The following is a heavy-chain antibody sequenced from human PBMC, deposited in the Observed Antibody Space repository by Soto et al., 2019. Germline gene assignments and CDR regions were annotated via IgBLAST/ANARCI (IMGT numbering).Heavy chain of an antibody. CDR3: ARGQRFSDWFDP. CDR1: GGTISGYY. D-gene: IGHD3-3*01. Sequence: QVQLQESGQGLVKPPETLSLNCTVTGGTISGYYWTWIRQPAGGGLEWIGRSYSSGSTNYNPSLKSRVTISLDTSMNHFSLRLSSVTAADTAVYYCARGQRFSDWFDPWGQGTLVTVSS. V-gene: IGHV4-4*07. CDR2: SYSSGST. J-gene: IGHJ5*02.